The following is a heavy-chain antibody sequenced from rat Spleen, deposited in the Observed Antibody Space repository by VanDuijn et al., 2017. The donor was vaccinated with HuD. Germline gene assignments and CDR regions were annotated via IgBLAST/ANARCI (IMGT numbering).Heavy chain of an antibody. D-gene: IGHD5-1*01. CDR1: GFTFSNFV. CDR3: AARTGKFAY. J-gene: IGHJ3*01. V-gene: IGHV5-25*01. Sequence: EGQLVASGGGLVEPGRSLKLSCAASGFTFSNFVMDWVRQTPKKGLEWVASISPGGGNTYYPDSVKGRFTISRDDAKSTLYLQMNSLRSDDTATYYCAARTGKFAYWGQGTLVTVSS. CDR2: ISPGGGNT.